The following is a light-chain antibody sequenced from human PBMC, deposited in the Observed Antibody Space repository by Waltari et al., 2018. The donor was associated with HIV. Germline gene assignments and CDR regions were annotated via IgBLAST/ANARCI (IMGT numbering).Light chain of an antibody. CDR1: TKDVGNYDY. J-gene: IGLJ3*02. V-gene: IGLV2-14*01. CDR2: DVS. CDR3: TSYRTYGTLV. Sequence: QSALTQPASVSGSPGQSITISCPGTTKDVGNYDYVSWYQHRPGKAPKLLIYDVSNRPSGVSGRFSGSKSGNTASLSISGLQAEDEADYFCTSYRTYGTLVFGGGTKLTVL.